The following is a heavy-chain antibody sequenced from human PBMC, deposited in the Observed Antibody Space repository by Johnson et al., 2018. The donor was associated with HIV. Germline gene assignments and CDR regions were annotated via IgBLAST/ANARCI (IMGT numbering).Heavy chain of an antibody. D-gene: IGHD4-23*01. V-gene: IGHV3-30*02. J-gene: IGHJ3*02. CDR2: IRDDGSNK. Sequence: QVQLVESGGGVVQPGGSLRLSCVSSGFAFSSYGMHWVRQAPGKGLEWVAFIRDDGSNKYYADSVKGRFTISRDNSKNSLYLQMNSLRAEDTAVYYCAKDGRYSYGGIDGFDIWGQGTMVTVSS. CDR1: GFAFSSYG. CDR3: AKDGRYSYGGIDGFDI.